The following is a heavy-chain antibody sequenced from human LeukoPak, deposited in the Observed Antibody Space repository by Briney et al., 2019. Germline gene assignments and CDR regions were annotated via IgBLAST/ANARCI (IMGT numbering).Heavy chain of an antibody. CDR3: ARVLAEIDWSDLAVAGTLDY. Sequence: GASVKVSCKASGGTFSSYAISWVRQAPGQGLEWMGRIIPILGIANYAQKFQGRVTITADKSTSTAYMELSSLRSEDTAVYYCARVLAEIDWSDLAVAGTLDYWGQGTLVTVSS. CDR1: GGTFSSYA. D-gene: IGHD6-19*01. CDR2: IIPILGIA. V-gene: IGHV1-69*04. J-gene: IGHJ4*02.